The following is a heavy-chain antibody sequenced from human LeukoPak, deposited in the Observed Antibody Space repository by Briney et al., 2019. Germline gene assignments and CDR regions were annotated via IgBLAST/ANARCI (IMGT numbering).Heavy chain of an antibody. Sequence: GGSLRLSCAASGFTFSSYSMKWVRQAPGKGLEWVSSISSSSSYIYYADSVKGRFTISRDNAKNSLYLQMNSLRAEDTAVYYCAREGNWNDDVPFDYWGQGTLVTVSS. CDR3: AREGNWNDDVPFDY. J-gene: IGHJ4*02. CDR1: GFTFSSYS. D-gene: IGHD1-1*01. CDR2: ISSSSSYI. V-gene: IGHV3-21*01.